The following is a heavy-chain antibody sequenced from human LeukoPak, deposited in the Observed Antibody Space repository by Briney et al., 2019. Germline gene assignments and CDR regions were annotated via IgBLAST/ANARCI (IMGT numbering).Heavy chain of an antibody. Sequence: HPGGSLRLSCAASGFSFSTYGMHWVRQAPGKGLEWVAVAWYDEKNKSYADSVKGRFTISRDNSKETLYLQMSRLRAEDTALYYCARCLKEYESWDATDIWGQGTMVIVSS. CDR1: GFSFSTYG. J-gene: IGHJ3*02. V-gene: IGHV3-33*01. CDR3: ARCLKEYESWDATDI. D-gene: IGHD3-22*01. CDR2: AWYDEKNK.